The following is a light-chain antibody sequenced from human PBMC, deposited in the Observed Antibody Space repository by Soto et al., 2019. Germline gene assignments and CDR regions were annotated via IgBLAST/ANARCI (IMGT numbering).Light chain of an antibody. J-gene: IGKJ2*01. Sequence: DLQMTQSSSTLSASVGDRVTITCRASQSISTWLAWYQQKPGKAPNLLIYKASTLEGGVPSRFSGSGSGTEFTLTISSLQSDDFATYYCQHYDTYPYAFGQGTKLEIK. CDR1: QSISTW. CDR3: QHYDTYPYA. CDR2: KAS. V-gene: IGKV1-5*03.